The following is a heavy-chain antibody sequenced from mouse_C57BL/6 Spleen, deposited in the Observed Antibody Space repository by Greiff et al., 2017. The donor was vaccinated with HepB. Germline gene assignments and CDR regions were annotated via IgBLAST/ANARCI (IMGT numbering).Heavy chain of an antibody. D-gene: IGHD2-4*01. J-gene: IGHJ1*03. CDR1: GFTFSDYY. Sequence: EVQRVESEGGLVQPGSSMKLSCTASGFTFSDYYMAWVRQVPEKGLEWVANINYDGSSTYYLDSLKSRFIISRDNAKNILYLQMSSLKSEDTATYYCARGGDYDGDWYFDVWGTGTTVTVSS. CDR2: INYDGSST. CDR3: ARGGDYDGDWYFDV. V-gene: IGHV5-16*01.